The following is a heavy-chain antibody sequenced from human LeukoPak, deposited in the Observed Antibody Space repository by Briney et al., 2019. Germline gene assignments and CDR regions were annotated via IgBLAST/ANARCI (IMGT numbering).Heavy chain of an antibody. CDR3: ARLPDYTLWSGYSTAFDY. J-gene: IGHJ4*02. CDR2: IYPGDSTL. V-gene: IGHV5-51*01. CDR1: GYAFTSHW. D-gene: IGHD3-3*01. Sequence: GEFLKISCKASGYAFTSHWIAWVRQMPGKGLEWVGNIYPGDSTLRYSPTMRGQVSISADNSITTAYLQWNSLKASDTAVYYCARLPDYTLWSGYSTAFDYWGQGTLVTVSS.